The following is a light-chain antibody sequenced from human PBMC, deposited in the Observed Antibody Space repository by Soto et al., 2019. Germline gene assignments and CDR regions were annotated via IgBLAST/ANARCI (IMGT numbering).Light chain of an antibody. V-gene: IGKV3-15*01. CDR2: GAS. CDR3: QQYNKWPRT. Sequence: EIVMTQSPATLSLSPGERATLSCRASQSISSNLAWYQQKPGQAPRLLIYGASTRATGIPARFSGSGSGTEFTITISSLQSEDFAVYYCQQYNKWPRTFGQGTKVEIK. J-gene: IGKJ1*01. CDR1: QSISSN.